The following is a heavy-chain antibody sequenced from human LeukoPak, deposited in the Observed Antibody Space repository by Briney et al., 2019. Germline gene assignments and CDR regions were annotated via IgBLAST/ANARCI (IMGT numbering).Heavy chain of an antibody. CDR1: GFTFSSYA. D-gene: IGHD6-19*01. CDR2: ISGSGDST. J-gene: IGHJ4*02. V-gene: IGHV3-23*01. CDR3: AKEKYNSGWSPFDY. Sequence: PGGSLRLSCAASGFTFSSYAMSWVRQAPGKRLEWVSAISGSGDSTYYADSVKGRFTISRDNSKNTLYLQMNGLRAEDTAVYHCAKEKYNSGWSPFDYWGQGTLVTVSS.